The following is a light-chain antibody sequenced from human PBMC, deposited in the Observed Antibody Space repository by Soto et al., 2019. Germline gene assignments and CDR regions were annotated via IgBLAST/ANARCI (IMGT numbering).Light chain of an antibody. Sequence: SYELTQPPSVSVAPGKTARITCGGNNIGNKSVHWYQQKPGQAPVLVISYNSDRPSGIPERFSGSNSGNTATLTISRVEAGDEADYYCQVWDSSSDHPNVVFGGGTKLTVL. CDR2: YNS. CDR3: QVWDSSSDHPNVV. V-gene: IGLV3-21*04. CDR1: NIGNKS. J-gene: IGLJ2*01.